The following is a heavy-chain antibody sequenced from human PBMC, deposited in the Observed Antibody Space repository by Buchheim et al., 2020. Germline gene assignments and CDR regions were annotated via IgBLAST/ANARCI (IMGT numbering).Heavy chain of an antibody. CDR2: IWYDGSNK. Sequence: QVQLVESGGGVVQPGRSLRLSCAVSGFTFSSYGMHWVRQAPGKGLEWVAVIWYDGSNKYYAESVKGRFTISRDNSKNTQYLQMNSLRAEDTAVYYCARALLYYYYYMDVWGKGTT. J-gene: IGHJ6*03. CDR1: GFTFSSYG. CDR3: ARALLYYYYYMDV. V-gene: IGHV3-33*01.